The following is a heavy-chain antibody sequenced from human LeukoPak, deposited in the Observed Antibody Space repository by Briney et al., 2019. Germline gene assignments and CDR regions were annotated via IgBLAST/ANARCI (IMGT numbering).Heavy chain of an antibody. D-gene: IGHD2-2*01. V-gene: IGHV5-10-1*01. Sequence: GGSLKISCKGSGYSFTSYWISWVRQMPGKGLEWRCRIDPSDSYTNYSPSFQGHVTISAYKSISTAYLQWRGLKGSDTAMYYCARHGGYCSSTSCPGGYYGMDVWGQGTTVTVSS. J-gene: IGHJ6*02. CDR2: IDPSDSYT. CDR3: ARHGGYCSSTSCPGGYYGMDV. CDR1: GYSFTSYW.